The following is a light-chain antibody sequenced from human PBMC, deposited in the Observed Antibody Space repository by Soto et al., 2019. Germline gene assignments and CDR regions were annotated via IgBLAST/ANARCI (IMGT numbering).Light chain of an antibody. CDR3: QQYNNWPIT. Sequence: EFVLTQSPGTLSLSRGERASLSCSASQTVRNNYLAWYQQKPGRAPRLLIYGASNRATGIPARFSGSGSGTEFTLTISSLQSEDFAVYYCQQYNNWPITFGQGTLLEIK. V-gene: IGKV3-15*01. CDR1: QTVRNN. J-gene: IGKJ5*01. CDR2: GAS.